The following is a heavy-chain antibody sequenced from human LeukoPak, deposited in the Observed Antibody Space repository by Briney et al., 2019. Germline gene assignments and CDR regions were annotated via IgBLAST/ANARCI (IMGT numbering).Heavy chain of an antibody. J-gene: IGHJ4*02. CDR1: GGSISNDY. D-gene: IGHD3-10*01. V-gene: IGHV4-4*07. CDR2: IYTRGST. CDR3: ARGGTHGPGGNQHTTLDY. Sequence: SETLSLTCTVSGGSISNDYWSWIRQAAAKELEWIGRIYTRGSTNYNPSLNSRVTISLDKSKKQFSLNLNSVTAADTAVYYCARGGTHGPGGNQHTTLDYWGQGTLVTVSS.